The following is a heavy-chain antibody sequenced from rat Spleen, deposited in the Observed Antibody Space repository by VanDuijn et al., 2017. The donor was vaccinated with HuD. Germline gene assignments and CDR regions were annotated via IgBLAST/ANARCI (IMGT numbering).Heavy chain of an antibody. CDR2: ITNTGGIT. CDR3: TTVLQGHGFAY. J-gene: IGHJ3*01. Sequence: EVQLVESGGGLVQPGRSLKLSCVASGFTFSNYWMTWIRQAPGKGLEWVASITNTGGITYYPDSVKGRFTISRHNTQNTLYLQMNSLRSEDTATYYCTTVLQGHGFAYWGQGTLVTVSS. D-gene: IGHD1-1*01. CDR1: GFTFSNYW. V-gene: IGHV5-31*01.